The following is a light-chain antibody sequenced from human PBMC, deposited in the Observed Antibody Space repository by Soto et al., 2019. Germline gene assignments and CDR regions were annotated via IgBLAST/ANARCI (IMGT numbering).Light chain of an antibody. CDR2: EVK. V-gene: IGLV2-14*01. CDR3: RTYTTTGSSI. CDR1: TDDVGSTDS. Sequence: QSALTQPASVSGSPGQSITITCSGTTDDVGSTDSVSWYQHHPGEAPRLVFYEVKNRPSGVPGRFSGSKSVNTASLSISGLQPEDEADYYCRTYTTTGSSIFGSGTKLTVL. J-gene: IGLJ1*01.